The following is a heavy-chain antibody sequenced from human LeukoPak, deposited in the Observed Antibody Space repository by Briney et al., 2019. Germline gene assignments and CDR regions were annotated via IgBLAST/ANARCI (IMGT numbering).Heavy chain of an antibody. D-gene: IGHD2/OR15-2a*01. CDR1: GNYW. V-gene: IGHV3-74*01. CDR2: INSDGSWT. CDR3: VSFYETY. Sequence: GGSLRLSCAASGNYWMHWVRQAPGKGLVWVSHINSDGSWTSYADSVKGRFTISKDNAKNTVYLQMNSLRAEDAAVYYCVSFYETYWGRGTLVTVS. J-gene: IGHJ4*02.